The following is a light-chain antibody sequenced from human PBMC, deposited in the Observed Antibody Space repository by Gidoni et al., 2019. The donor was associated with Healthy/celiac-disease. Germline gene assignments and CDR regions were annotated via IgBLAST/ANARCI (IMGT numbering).Light chain of an antibody. J-gene: IGKJ2*01. V-gene: IGKV1-39*01. Sequence: DIQMTQSPSSLSASVGDRVTITCRASQSISSYLNWYQQKVGKAPKLLIYAASSLQSGVPSRFSGSGSGTDFTLTISSLQPEEFATYYCQQSYSTLMYTFGQGTKLEIK. CDR2: AAS. CDR3: QQSYSTLMYT. CDR1: QSISSY.